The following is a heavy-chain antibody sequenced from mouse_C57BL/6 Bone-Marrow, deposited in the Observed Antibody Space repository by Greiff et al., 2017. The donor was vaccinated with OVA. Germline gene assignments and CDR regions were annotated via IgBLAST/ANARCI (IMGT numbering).Heavy chain of an antibody. D-gene: IGHD6-2*01. CDR3: ARSANYSLFAY. V-gene: IGHV1-82*01. Sequence: QVQLVESGPELVKPGASVKISCKASGYAFSSSWMNWVKQRPGKGLEWIGRIYPGDGDTNYNGKFKGKATLTADKSSSTAYMQLSSLTSEDSAVYFCARSANYSLFAYWGQGTLVTVSA. CDR2: IYPGDGDT. CDR1: GYAFSSSW. J-gene: IGHJ3*01.